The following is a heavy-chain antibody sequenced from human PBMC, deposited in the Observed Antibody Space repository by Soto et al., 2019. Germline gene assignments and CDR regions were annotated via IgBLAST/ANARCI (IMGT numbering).Heavy chain of an antibody. D-gene: IGHD1-1*01. J-gene: IGHJ4*02. CDR2: ISAHNGNT. CDR1: GYTFTSYG. CDR3: ARGRYGDY. V-gene: IGHV1-18*01. Sequence: QVHLVQSGAEVKKPGASVKVSCKGSGYTFTSYGITWVRQAPGQGLEWMGWISAHNGNTDYAQKLQGRVTVTRDTSTSTAYMELRGLRSDDTAVYYCARGRYGDYWGQGAVVTVSS.